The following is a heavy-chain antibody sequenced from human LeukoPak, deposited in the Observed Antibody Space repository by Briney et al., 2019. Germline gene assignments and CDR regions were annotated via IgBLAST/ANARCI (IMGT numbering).Heavy chain of an antibody. V-gene: IGHV4-4*07. J-gene: IGHJ6*02. CDR3: ARQPPQYYGMDV. CDR1: GDSFSNYY. Sequence: SETLSLTCTVSGDSFSNYYWSWIRQPAGKGLEWIGRIYTSGSTNYNPSVKSRVTMSVDTSNNQFSLKLTSVTAADTAVYHCARQPPQYYGMDVWGQGTTVTVSS. D-gene: IGHD1-14*01. CDR2: IYTSGST.